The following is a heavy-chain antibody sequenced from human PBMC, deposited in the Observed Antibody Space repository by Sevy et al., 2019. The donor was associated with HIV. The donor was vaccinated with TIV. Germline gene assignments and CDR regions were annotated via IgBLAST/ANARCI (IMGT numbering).Heavy chain of an antibody. Sequence: GGSLRLSCVASGFTFDDYTMHWVRQAPGKGLEWVSLISWDGGSTYYADSVKGRFTISRDNSKNSLYLQMNSLRTEDTALYYCAKDSGGSYYYYGMDVWGQGTTVTVSS. V-gene: IGHV3-43*01. J-gene: IGHJ6*02. D-gene: IGHD5-12*01. CDR1: GFTFDDYT. CDR3: AKDSGGSYYYYGMDV. CDR2: ISWDGGST.